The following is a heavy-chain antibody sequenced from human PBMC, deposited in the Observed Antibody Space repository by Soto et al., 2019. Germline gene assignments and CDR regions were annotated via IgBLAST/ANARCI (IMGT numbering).Heavy chain of an antibody. Sequence: GASVKVSCKASGFTFTISAVQWVRQARGQRLEWIGWIVVGSGNTNYAQKFQERVTITRDMSTSTAYMELSSLRSEDTAVYYCAAAVPDYDFWSGLLYYYYGMDVWGQGTTVTVSS. CDR1: GFTFTISA. D-gene: IGHD3-3*01. CDR2: IVVGSGNT. CDR3: AAAVPDYDFWSGLLYYYYGMDV. J-gene: IGHJ6*02. V-gene: IGHV1-58*01.